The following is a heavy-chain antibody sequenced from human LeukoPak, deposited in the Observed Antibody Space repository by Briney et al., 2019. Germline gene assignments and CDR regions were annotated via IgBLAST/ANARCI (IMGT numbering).Heavy chain of an antibody. CDR3: RTDRYGDYGDYIDY. V-gene: IGHV1-2*02. CDR2: INPNSVGT. Sequence: ASVKVSCKPSGYTFTDYYMHWVRQAPAQGLEWMGWINPNSVGTNYAQKFQGRVTMTRDTSISTAYMELSRLRSDDTAVYYCRTDRYGDYGDYIDYWGQGTLVTVSS. J-gene: IGHJ4*02. CDR1: GYTFTDYY. D-gene: IGHD4-17*01.